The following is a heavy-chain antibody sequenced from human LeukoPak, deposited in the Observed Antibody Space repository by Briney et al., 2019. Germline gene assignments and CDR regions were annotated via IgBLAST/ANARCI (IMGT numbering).Heavy chain of an antibody. CDR2: ISGSGGST. D-gene: IGHD6-6*01. CDR3: AKLLTGRPSGYMDV. V-gene: IGHV3-23*01. J-gene: IGHJ6*03. CDR1: GFTFSSYA. Sequence: AGGSLRLSCAASGFTFSSYAMSWVRQAPGKGLEWVSAISGSGGSTYYADSVKGRFNISRDNSKKTLDLQMNSLRAEDTAVYYCAKLLTGRPSGYMDVWGKGTTVSVSS.